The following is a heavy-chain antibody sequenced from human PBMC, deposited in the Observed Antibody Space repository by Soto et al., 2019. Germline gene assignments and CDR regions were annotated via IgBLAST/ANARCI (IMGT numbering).Heavy chain of an antibody. CDR1: GGSISSYY. Sequence: SETLSLTCTVSGGSISSYYWNWIRQPPGKGLEWIGYIYYSGSTNYDPSLKSRVTISVDTSKNQFSLKLSSVTAADTAVYYCAKSDAAAGTSSWFDPWGQGTLVTVSS. CDR2: IYYSGST. CDR3: AKSDAAAGTSSWFDP. J-gene: IGHJ5*02. D-gene: IGHD6-13*01. V-gene: IGHV4-59*01.